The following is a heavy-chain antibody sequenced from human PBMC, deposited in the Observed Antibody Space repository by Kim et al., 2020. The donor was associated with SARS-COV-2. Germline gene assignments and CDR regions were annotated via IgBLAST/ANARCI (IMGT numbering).Heavy chain of an antibody. CDR3: ARAANGEFDY. D-gene: IGHD3-10*01. Sequence: GGSLRLSCAASGFTFSSYSMNWVRQAPGKGLEWVSSISSSISYIYYADSVKGRFTISRDNANNSLYLQMTSLRAEDTAVYYRARAANGEFDYWGQGTLVTVSS. J-gene: IGHJ4*02. CDR1: GFTFSSYS. V-gene: IGHV3-21*01. CDR2: ISSSISYI.